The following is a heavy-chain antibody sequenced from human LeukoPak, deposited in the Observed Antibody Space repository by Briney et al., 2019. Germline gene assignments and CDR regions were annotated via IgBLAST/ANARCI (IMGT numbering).Heavy chain of an antibody. Sequence: TGRSLRISCAASGFTFSSYGMHWVRQAPGKGLEWVAVIWYDGSNKYYADSVKGRFTIFRDNSKNTLCLQMNSLRAEDTAVYYCARDKGYSSGKDIWGQGTMVTVSS. J-gene: IGHJ3*02. D-gene: IGHD6-19*01. V-gene: IGHV3-33*01. CDR2: IWYDGSNK. CDR3: ARDKGYSSGKDI. CDR1: GFTFSSYG.